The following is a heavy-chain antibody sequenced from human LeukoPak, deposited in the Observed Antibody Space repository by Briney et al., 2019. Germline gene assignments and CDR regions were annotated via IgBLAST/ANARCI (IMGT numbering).Heavy chain of an antibody. V-gene: IGHV3-7*01. CDR3: AKDQKRGYSYGYLFYYYYMDV. CDR2: IKQDGSEK. CDR1: GFTFSSYW. Sequence: GGSLRLSCAASGFTFSSYWMSWVRQAPGKGLEWVANIKQDGSEKYYVDSVKGRFTISRDNAKTSLYMQMNSLRAEDTAVYYCAKDQKRGYSYGYLFYYYYMDVWGKGTTVTISS. J-gene: IGHJ6*03. D-gene: IGHD5-18*01.